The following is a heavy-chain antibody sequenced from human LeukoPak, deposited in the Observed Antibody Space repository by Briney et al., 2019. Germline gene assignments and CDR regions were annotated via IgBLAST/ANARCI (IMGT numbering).Heavy chain of an antibody. CDR3: ARDSMITFGGVIVEYYFDY. CDR2: IYYSGST. V-gene: IGHV4-61*01. D-gene: IGHD3-16*02. J-gene: IGHJ4*02. CDR1: GGSVSSGSYY. Sequence: SGTLSLTCTVSGGSVSSGSYYWSWIRQPPGKGLEWIGYIYYSGSTNYNPSLKSRVTISVDTSKNQFSLKLSSVTAADTAVYYCARDSMITFGGVIVEYYFDYWGQGTLVTVSS.